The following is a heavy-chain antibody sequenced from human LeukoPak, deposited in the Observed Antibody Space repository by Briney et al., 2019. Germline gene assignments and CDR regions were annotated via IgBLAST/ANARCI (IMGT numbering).Heavy chain of an antibody. V-gene: IGHV4-38-2*02. J-gene: IGHJ4*02. CDR3: ARKGRGPYGSVNGYYDY. D-gene: IGHD3-10*01. CDR2: IYHTGTT. CDR1: GNSISSGYY. Sequence: SETLSLTCTVSGNSISSGYYWGWIRQPPGKGLEWIGIIYHTGTTYYNSSLKSRVTISVDTSKNQFSLKLNFVTAADTAVYYCARKGRGPYGSVNGYYDYWGQGTLVTVSS.